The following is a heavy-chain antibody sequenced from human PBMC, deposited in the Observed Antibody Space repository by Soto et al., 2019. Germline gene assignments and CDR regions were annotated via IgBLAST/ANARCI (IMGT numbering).Heavy chain of an antibody. V-gene: IGHV4-30-2*01. CDR1: GGSISTGGYT. Sequence: QLQLQESGSGLVRPSQTLSLTCAVSGGSISTGGYTWSWIRQPPGKGLEWIGYIFHSGTTYYNPSIKNRVTRSLGRSKNQFSLKLTSVTAADPAVYYCARQDEQTTYNSFDAWGQGTLVTVSS. D-gene: IGHD1-7*01. CDR2: IFHSGTT. J-gene: IGHJ5*02. CDR3: ARQDEQTTYNSFDA.